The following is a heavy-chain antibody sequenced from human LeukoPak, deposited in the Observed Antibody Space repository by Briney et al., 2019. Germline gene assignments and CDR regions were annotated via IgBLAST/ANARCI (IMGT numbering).Heavy chain of an antibody. CDR3: ARAYAYYYDISGYHLDY. D-gene: IGHD3-22*01. CDR1: GYTLTSYY. CDR2: ISPSGGST. V-gene: IGHV1-46*01. J-gene: IGHJ4*02. Sequence: ASVKVSCKASGYTLTSYYMHWVRQAPGQGLEWMAIISPSGGSTFYAQKFQGRVTMTRDMSTSTVYMELSSLRSEDTAVYYCARAYAYYYDISGYHLDYWGQGTLVTVSS.